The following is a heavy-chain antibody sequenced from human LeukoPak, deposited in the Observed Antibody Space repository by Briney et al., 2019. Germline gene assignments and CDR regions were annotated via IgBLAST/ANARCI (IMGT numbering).Heavy chain of an antibody. CDR1: GGSIRSGAYY. CDR3: AGTPRPASVAAGNNWFDP. CDR2: VYYSGST. D-gene: IGHD2-15*01. J-gene: IGHJ5*02. Sequence: SETLSLTCTVSGGSIRSGAYYWSWIRQHPGKGLEWIGYVYYSGSTHYNPSLKSRVTISVDRSENQFSLKVSSVTAADTAVYYCAGTPRPASVAAGNNWFDPWGQGSLVTVSS. V-gene: IGHV4-31*03.